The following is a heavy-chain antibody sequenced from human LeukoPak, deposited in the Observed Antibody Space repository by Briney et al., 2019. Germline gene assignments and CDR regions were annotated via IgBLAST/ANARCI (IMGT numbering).Heavy chain of an antibody. CDR3: ARGVYYYGSGSFRPFDY. J-gene: IGHJ4*02. Sequence: QAGGSLRLSCAASGFTFSSYDMHWARHATGKGLEWVSAIDTGGDTYYPGSVKGRFTISREKAKNSLYLQMNSLRAGDTAVYYCARGVYYYGSGSFRPFDYWGQGTLVTV. D-gene: IGHD3-10*01. CDR1: GFTFSSYD. V-gene: IGHV3-13*04. CDR2: IDTGGDT.